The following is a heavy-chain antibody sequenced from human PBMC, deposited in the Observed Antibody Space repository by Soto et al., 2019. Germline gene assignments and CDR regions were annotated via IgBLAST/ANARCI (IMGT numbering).Heavy chain of an antibody. V-gene: IGHV3-48*03. D-gene: IGHD1-26*01. CDR1: GFTFSSYE. Sequence: GGSLRLSCAASGFTFSSYEMNWVRQAPGKGLEWVSYISSSGSTIYYADSVKGRFTISRDNAKNSLYLQMNSLRAEDSCVCDGARDRSYTNCFDFWGQGTLVTVSS. CDR3: ARDRSYTNCFDF. CDR2: ISSSGSTI. J-gene: IGHJ4*02.